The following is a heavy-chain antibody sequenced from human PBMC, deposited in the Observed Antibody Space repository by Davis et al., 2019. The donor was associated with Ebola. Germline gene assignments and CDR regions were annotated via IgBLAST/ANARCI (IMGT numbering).Heavy chain of an antibody. CDR1: GGSFSNFA. CDR3: ARGIVVVPAAHAGWFDP. CDR2: TNPYNGNT. J-gene: IGHJ5*02. V-gene: IGHV1-18*01. D-gene: IGHD2-2*01. Sequence: AASVKVSCKASGGSFSNFAISWVRQAPGQGLEWMGRTNPYNGNTNYAQKLQGRVTMTTDTSTSTAYMELRSLRSDDTAVYYCARGIVVVPAAHAGWFDPWGQGTLVTVSS.